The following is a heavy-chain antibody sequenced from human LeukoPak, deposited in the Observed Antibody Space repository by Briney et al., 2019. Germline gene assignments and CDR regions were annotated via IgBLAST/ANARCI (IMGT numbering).Heavy chain of an antibody. CDR3: AIGRVTFYY. CDR1: GGSFSGYY. CDR2: INHSGST. V-gene: IGHV4-34*01. Sequence: SETLSLTCAVSGGSFSGYYWSWIRQPPGKGLEWIGEINHSGSTNYNPSLKSRVTISVDTSKNQFSLTLSSVTAADTAVYYCAIGRVTFYYWGQGTLVTVSS. D-gene: IGHD5-18*01. J-gene: IGHJ4*02.